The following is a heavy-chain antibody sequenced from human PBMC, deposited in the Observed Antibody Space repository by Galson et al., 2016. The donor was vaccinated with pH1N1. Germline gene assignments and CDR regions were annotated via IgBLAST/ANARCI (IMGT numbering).Heavy chain of an antibody. CDR1: GGTFSSYT. J-gene: IGHJ3*02. Sequence: SVKVSCKASGGTFSSYTINWVRQAPGQGLEWMGRILPILGIANYAQKFQGRVTITVDKSTSTAYMVFISLRADDTAVYYCARSAAAVGNALDMWGQGTKVTVSS. D-gene: IGHD6-13*01. CDR2: ILPILGIA. V-gene: IGHV1-69*02. CDR3: ARSAAAVGNALDM.